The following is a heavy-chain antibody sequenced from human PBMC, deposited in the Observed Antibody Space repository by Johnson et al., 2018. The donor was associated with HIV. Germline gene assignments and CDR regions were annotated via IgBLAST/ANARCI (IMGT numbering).Heavy chain of an antibody. CDR3: AKDGGRWSYSFDV. J-gene: IGHJ3*01. CDR2: IQHDGSDK. Sequence: QVQLVESGGGVVQPGRSLRLSCAASGFIFRTNGMHWVRQAPGKGLEWVSFIQHDGSDKYYADSVEGRFTISRDNSKNTLYLQMNSLRTEDTALYYCAKDGGRWSYSFDVWGQGTMVSVSS. D-gene: IGHD3-16*01. V-gene: IGHV3-30*02. CDR1: GFIFRTNG.